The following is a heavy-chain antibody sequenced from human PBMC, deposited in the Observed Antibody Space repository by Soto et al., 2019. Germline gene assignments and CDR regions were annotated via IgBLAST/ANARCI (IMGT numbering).Heavy chain of an antibody. V-gene: IGHV3-33*01. CDR2: IWYDGSNK. Sequence: QVQLVESGGGVVQPGRSLRLSCAASGFTFSSYGMHWVRQAPGKGLEWVAVIWYDGSNKYYADSVKGRFTISRDNSKNTLYLQMNNLRAEDTAVYYCARDLNRGYSGYGPGYWGQGTLVTVSS. CDR3: ARDLNRGYSGYGPGY. D-gene: IGHD5-12*01. J-gene: IGHJ4*02. CDR1: GFTFSSYG.